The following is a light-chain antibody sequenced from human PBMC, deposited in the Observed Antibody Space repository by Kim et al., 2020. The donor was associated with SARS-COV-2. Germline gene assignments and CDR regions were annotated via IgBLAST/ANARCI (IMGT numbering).Light chain of an antibody. Sequence: SASVGDRFTSTCRASQGISSYLAWYQQKPGKAPKLLIYAASTLQSGVPSRFSGSGSGTDFTLTISSLQPEDFATYYCQQLNSYPSFGPGTKVDIK. J-gene: IGKJ3*01. CDR1: QGISSY. CDR3: QQLNSYPS. V-gene: IGKV1-9*01. CDR2: AAS.